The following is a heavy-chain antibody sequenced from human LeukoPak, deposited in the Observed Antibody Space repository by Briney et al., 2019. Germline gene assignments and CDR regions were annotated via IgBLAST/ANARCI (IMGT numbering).Heavy chain of an antibody. Sequence: PSETLSLTCAVSGGSISSSNYWSWIRQPAGKGLEWIGRIYTSGSTNYNPSLKSRVTMSVDTSKNQISLKLSSMTAADTAVYYCASPEGYWGQGTLVTVSS. J-gene: IGHJ4*02. CDR1: GGSISSSNY. CDR3: ASPEGY. CDR2: IYTSGST. D-gene: IGHD1-1*01. V-gene: IGHV4-4*07.